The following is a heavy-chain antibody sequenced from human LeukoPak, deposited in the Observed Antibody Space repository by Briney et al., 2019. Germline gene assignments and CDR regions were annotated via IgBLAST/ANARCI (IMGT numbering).Heavy chain of an antibody. V-gene: IGHV3-23*01. J-gene: IGHJ4*02. CDR1: GFTFSSYA. CDR3: AKDRALLLWFGEY. D-gene: IGHD3-10*01. CDR2: ISGSGGST. Sequence: GGSLRLSCAASGFTFSSYAMSWVRQAPGKGLEWVPAISGSGGSTYYADSVKGRFTISRDNSKNTLYLQMNSLRAEDTAVYYCAKDRALLLWFGEYWGQGTLVTVSS.